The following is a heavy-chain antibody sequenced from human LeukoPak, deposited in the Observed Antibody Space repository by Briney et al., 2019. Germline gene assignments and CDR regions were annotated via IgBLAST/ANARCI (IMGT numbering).Heavy chain of an antibody. Sequence: SETLSLTCTVSGGSISSYYWSWIRQPAGKGLEWIGRIYTSGSTNYNPSLKSRVTMSVDTSKNQFSLKPSSVTAADTAVYYCARDITPGWELIGAGFDYWGQGTLVTVSS. CDR2: IYTSGST. V-gene: IGHV4-4*07. CDR3: ARDITPGWELIGAGFDY. D-gene: IGHD1-26*01. J-gene: IGHJ4*02. CDR1: GGSISSYY.